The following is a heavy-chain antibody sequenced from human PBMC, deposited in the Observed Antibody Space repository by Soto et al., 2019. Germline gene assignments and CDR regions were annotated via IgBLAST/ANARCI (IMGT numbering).Heavy chain of an antibody. V-gene: IGHV4-34*02. Sequence: QVQLQQWGAGLLKPSETLSLTCAVYGGSFSGYYWTWIRQAPGKELEWIGEINHSGRTNYNSSLKSPVTISVDASKHQFPLILHSVTAADTAVYYCARDGQYYHLWSAYQHETPYGMDVWGQGTTVTVSS. CDR1: GGSFSGYY. CDR2: INHSGRT. CDR3: ARDGQYYHLWSAYQHETPYGMDV. J-gene: IGHJ6*02. D-gene: IGHD3-3*02.